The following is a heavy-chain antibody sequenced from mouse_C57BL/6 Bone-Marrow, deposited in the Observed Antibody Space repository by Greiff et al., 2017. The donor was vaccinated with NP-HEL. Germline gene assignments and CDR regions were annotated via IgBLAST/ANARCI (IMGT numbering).Heavy chain of an antibody. CDR1: GYAFTSSW. Sequence: QVQLQQSGPELVKPGASVKISCKASGYAFTSSWMNWVKQRPGQGLEWIGRIYPGDGDTNYNGKFKGKATLTADKSSSTAYMQLSSLTSEDSAVYFCARGGYDPYYFDYWGQGTTLTVSS. D-gene: IGHD1-2*01. CDR2: IYPGDGDT. J-gene: IGHJ2*01. CDR3: ARGGYDPYYFDY. V-gene: IGHV1-82*01.